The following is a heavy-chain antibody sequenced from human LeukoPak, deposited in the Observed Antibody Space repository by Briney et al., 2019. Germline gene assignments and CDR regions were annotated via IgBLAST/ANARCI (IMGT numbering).Heavy chain of an antibody. D-gene: IGHD3-22*01. CDR2: ITSTGATI. CDR3: ARVLSSGYSPFDY. J-gene: IGHJ4*02. V-gene: IGHV3-11*01. Sequence: GGSLRLSCAASGFTFSDYYMTWIRQAPGKGLEWVSRITSTGATIYYADSVKGRFTIARDNAKNSLSLQMNSLRAEDTAVYFCARVLSSGYSPFDYWGQGILVTVSS. CDR1: GFTFSDYY.